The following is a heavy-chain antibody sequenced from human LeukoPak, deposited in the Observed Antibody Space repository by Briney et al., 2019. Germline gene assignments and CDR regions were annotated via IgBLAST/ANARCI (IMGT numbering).Heavy chain of an antibody. CDR3: ARGRSSGYGHLNY. Sequence: PSETLSLTCAVYGGSFSGYYWSWIRQPPGKGLEWVGEINHSGSTNYNPSLKSRVTISIDTSKNHFSLKVASVTAADTALYYCARGRSSGYGHLNYWGQGTLVTVSS. CDR2: INHSGST. J-gene: IGHJ4*02. CDR1: GGSFSGYY. V-gene: IGHV4-34*01. D-gene: IGHD3-22*01.